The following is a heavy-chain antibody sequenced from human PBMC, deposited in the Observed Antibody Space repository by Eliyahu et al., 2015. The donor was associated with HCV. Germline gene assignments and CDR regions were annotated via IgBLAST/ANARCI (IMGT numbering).Heavy chain of an antibody. V-gene: IGHV4-34*01. Sequence: QVQLQQWGAGLLKPSETLSLTCAVYGGSFSGYYWSWIRQPPGKGLEWIGEINHSGSTNYNPSLKSRVTISVDTSKNQFSLKLSSVTAADTAVYYCARGRRYSYGPYFDYWGQGTLVTVSS. J-gene: IGHJ4*02. CDR3: ARGRRYSYGPYFDY. D-gene: IGHD5-18*01. CDR1: GGSFSGYY. CDR2: INHSGST.